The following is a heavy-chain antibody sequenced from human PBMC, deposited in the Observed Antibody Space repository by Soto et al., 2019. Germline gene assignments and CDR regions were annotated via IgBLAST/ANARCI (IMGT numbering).Heavy chain of an antibody. CDR1: GGSISSYY. CDR3: ARVSTPNYYYYYMDV. V-gene: IGHV4-59*01. J-gene: IGHJ6*03. Sequence: SETLSLTCTVSGGSISSYYWSWIRQPPGKGLEWIGYIYYSGSTNYNPSLKSQVTISVDTSKNQFSLKLSSVTAADTAVYYCARVSTPNYYYYYMDVWGKGTTVTVSS. D-gene: IGHD2-2*01. CDR2: IYYSGST.